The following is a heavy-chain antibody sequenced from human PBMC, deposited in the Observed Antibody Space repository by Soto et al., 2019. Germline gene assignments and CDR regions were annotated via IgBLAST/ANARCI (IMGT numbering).Heavy chain of an antibody. V-gene: IGHV1-69*08. J-gene: IGHJ4*02. Sequence: QFQLVQSGAEVKKPGSSVKVSCKASGGTFSNYTITWVRQAPGQGLEWMGRIIPILGIANYAQNFQGRVTITADKSTSTAYMELSSLTSEDTAVYYCAREPASYNWNDGYFDYWGQGTLVTVSS. CDR3: AREPASYNWNDGYFDY. CDR2: IIPILGIA. CDR1: GGTFSNYT. D-gene: IGHD1-20*01.